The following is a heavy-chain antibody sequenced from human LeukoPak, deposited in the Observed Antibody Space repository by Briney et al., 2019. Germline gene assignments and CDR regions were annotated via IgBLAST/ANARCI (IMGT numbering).Heavy chain of an antibody. CDR3: ARDQGTSTTAPKRKGRFDP. Sequence: PGGSLRLSCAASGFTFSNHGMHWVRQAPGKGLEWVALIWYDGSNKEYAESVKGRFTISRDNSKNTLYLQMNSLRDEDTAVYYCARDQGTSTTAPKRKGRFDPWDQGTLVTVSS. J-gene: IGHJ5*02. V-gene: IGHV3-33*01. CDR2: IWYDGSNK. D-gene: IGHD1-1*01. CDR1: GFTFSNHG.